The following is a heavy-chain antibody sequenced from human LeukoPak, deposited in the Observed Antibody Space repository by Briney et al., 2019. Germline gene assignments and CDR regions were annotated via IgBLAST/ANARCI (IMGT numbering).Heavy chain of an antibody. V-gene: IGHV4-59*01. CDR2: LYYNRGA. Sequence: SETLSLTCTVSGGSISGYYWSWSRQAPGKGVEWIGNLYYNRGAWYKSSLKSRVTTSVDTSKNEFSLGLSSVTAADTAVYYCARWSDCGGDCHILDYWGQGILVTVSS. CDR1: GGSISGYY. CDR3: ARWSDCGGDCHILDY. J-gene: IGHJ4*02. D-gene: IGHD2-21*02.